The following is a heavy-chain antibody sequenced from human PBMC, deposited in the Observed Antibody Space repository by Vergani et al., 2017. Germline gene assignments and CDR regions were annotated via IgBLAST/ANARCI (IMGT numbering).Heavy chain of an antibody. Sequence: QVQLVESGGGVVQPGGSLRLSCAASGFTFSSYGMHWVRQAPGNGLEWVAFIRYDGSNKYYADSVKGRFTISRDNSKNTLYLQMNSLRAEDTAVYYCAKGGDGYYFDYYYMDVWGKGTTVTVSS. CDR2: IRYDGSNK. V-gene: IGHV3-30*02. CDR1: GFTFSSYG. J-gene: IGHJ6*03. CDR3: AKGGDGYYFDYYYMDV. D-gene: IGHD3-22*01.